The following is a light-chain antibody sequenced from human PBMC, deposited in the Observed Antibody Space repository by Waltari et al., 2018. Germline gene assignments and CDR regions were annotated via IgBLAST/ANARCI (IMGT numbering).Light chain of an antibody. CDR2: DDT. CDR1: SNDVGSSNF. V-gene: IGLV2-23*01. J-gene: IGLJ3*02. CDR3: CAYAGKV. Sequence: QSALTQPASVSGSPGQSATISCTGTSNDVGSSNFFSWYQQHPGKAPKLIIHDDTERRSGVSDRFSGSKSANGASLTISGLQAEDEAHYYCCAYAGKVFGGGTRLTVL.